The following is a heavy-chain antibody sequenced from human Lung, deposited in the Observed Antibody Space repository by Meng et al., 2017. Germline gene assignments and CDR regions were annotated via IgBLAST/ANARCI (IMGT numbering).Heavy chain of an antibody. V-gene: IGHV4-4*02. CDR2: IYHSGRT. J-gene: IGHJ5*02. D-gene: IGHD3-3*01. CDR3: VRGGQDQAYYDFWSGPFDP. CDR1: GGSISSRNW. Sequence: QVSGPGLGQPSGTLSLTCAVFGGSISSRNWWSWVRQSPGKGVLWIGKIYHSGRTNYNPSLESRVTISLDKSQNHFSLKVKSVTAAHTAVYYCVRGGQDQAYYDFWSGPFDPWGQGTLVTVSS.